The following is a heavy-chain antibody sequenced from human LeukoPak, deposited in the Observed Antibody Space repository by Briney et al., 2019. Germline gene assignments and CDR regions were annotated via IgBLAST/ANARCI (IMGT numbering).Heavy chain of an antibody. Sequence: GGSLRLSCAASGFTFSSYGMHWVRQAPGKGLEWVAFIRYDGSNKNYADSVKGRFTISRDNSMNTLYLQMNSLRAEDTAVYYCAEARRGTYFDYWGQGTLVTVSS. CDR1: GFTFSSYG. CDR3: AEARRGTYFDY. V-gene: IGHV3-30*02. D-gene: IGHD1-1*01. J-gene: IGHJ4*02. CDR2: IRYDGSNK.